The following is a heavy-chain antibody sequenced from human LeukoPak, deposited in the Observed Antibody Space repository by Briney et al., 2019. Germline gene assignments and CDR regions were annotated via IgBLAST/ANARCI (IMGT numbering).Heavy chain of an antibody. CDR1: GGSFSGYY. J-gene: IGHJ3*02. V-gene: IGHV4-34*01. CDR3: ASPGLHDAFDI. Sequence: SETLSLTCAVYGGSFSGYYWSWIRQPPGKGLGWIGEINHSGSTNYNPSLKSRVTISVDTSKNQFSLKLNSVTAADTAVYFCASPGLHDAFDIWGQGTMVTVSS. CDR2: INHSGST. D-gene: IGHD4-11*01.